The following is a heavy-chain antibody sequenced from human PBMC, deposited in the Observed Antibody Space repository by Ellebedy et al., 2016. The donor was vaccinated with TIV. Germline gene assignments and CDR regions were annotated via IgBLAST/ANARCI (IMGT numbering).Heavy chain of an antibody. V-gene: IGHV3-74*01. D-gene: IGHD4-11*01. CDR2: INSDGSRS. J-gene: IGHJ4*02. CDR1: GFTFSSNW. CDR3: ARSTTSTGRVY. Sequence: PGGSLRLSCAASGFTFSSNWMHWVRQAPGKGLVWVSRINSDGSRSTYADSVKGRFTISRDNAKNSLYLQMNSLRAEDTAVYYCARSTTSTGRVYWGQGTLVAVSS.